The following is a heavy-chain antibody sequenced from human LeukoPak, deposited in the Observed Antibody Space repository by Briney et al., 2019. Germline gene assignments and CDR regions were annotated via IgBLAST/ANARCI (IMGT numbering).Heavy chain of an antibody. Sequence: PSETLSLTCTVSGGSISSYYWSWIRQPAGKGLEWIGRIYTSGSTNYNPSLKSRVTMSVDTSKNQFSLKLSSVTAADTAVYYCARDRRGFIAAAGTGDLENFFDYWGRGPLVTVSS. D-gene: IGHD6-13*01. V-gene: IGHV4-4*07. J-gene: IGHJ4*02. CDR3: ARDRRGFIAAAGTGDLENFFDY. CDR1: GGSISSYY. CDR2: IYTSGST.